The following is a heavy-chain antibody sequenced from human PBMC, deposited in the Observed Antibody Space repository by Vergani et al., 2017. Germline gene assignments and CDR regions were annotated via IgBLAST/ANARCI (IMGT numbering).Heavy chain of an antibody. Sequence: EVQLVESGGGLVQPGRSLRLSCAASGFTFDDYAMHWVRQAPGKGLEWVSGISWNSGSIGYADSVKGRFTISRDNAKNSLYLQMNSLRAEDTALYYCAKGPLLVPAAVFDYWDQGTLVTVSS. CDR2: ISWNSGSI. V-gene: IGHV3-9*01. J-gene: IGHJ4*02. CDR1: GFTFDDYA. CDR3: AKGPLLVPAAVFDY. D-gene: IGHD2-2*01.